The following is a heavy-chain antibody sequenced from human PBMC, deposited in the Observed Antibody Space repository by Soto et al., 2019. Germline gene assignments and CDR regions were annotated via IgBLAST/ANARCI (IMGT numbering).Heavy chain of an antibody. V-gene: IGHV3-21*01. CDR1: GFTFSSYS. CDR2: ISSSSSYI. Sequence: EVQLVESGGGLVKPGGSLRLSCAASGFTFSSYSMNWVRQAPGKGLEWVSSISSSSSYIYYADSVKGRVTISRDNAKNSLYLQMNSLRAEDTAVYYCARDPASSSSVGYLDYWGQGTLVTVSS. CDR3: ARDPASSSSVGYLDY. D-gene: IGHD6-6*01. J-gene: IGHJ4*02.